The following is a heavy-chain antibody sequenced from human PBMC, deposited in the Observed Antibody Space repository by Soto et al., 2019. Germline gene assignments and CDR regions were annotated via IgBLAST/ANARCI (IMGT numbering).Heavy chain of an antibody. CDR1: GYSFTSYW. CDR3: ASPDSSSWAFPH. J-gene: IGHJ1*01. CDR2: IDPSDSYT. D-gene: IGHD6-13*01. Sequence: FLKISCKGSGYSFTSYWISWVRQMPGKGLEWMGRIDPSDSYTNYSPSFQGHVTISADKSISTAYLQWSSLKASDTAMYYCASPDSSSWAFPHWGQRSLVTVSS. V-gene: IGHV5-10-1*01.